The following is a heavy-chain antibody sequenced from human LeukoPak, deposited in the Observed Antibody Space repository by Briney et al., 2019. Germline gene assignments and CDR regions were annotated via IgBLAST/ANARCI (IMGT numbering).Heavy chain of an antibody. Sequence: GGSPRLSCAASGFTFTSYAMSWVRQAPGKGLEWVSAISGSGTNSYYADSVKGRFTISRDNSKNTLYLQMNSLRAEDTAVYYCAKGSYYDSSGYYYFDYWGQGTLVTVSS. D-gene: IGHD3-22*01. CDR2: ISGSGTNS. CDR3: AKGSYYDSSGYYYFDY. J-gene: IGHJ4*02. V-gene: IGHV3-23*01. CDR1: GFTFTSYA.